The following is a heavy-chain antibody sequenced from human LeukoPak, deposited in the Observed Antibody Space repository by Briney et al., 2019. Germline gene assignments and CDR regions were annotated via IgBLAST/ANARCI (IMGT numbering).Heavy chain of an antibody. Sequence: SETLSLTCTVSGGSISSYYWSWIRQPPGKGLEWIGYIYYSGSTNYNPSLKSRVTISVDTSKNQFSLNLTSVTAADTAVYYCARDSSSGWSSSDYWGQGTLVTVSS. CDR2: IYYSGST. D-gene: IGHD6-19*01. CDR3: ARDSSSGWSSSDY. V-gene: IGHV4-59*12. J-gene: IGHJ4*02. CDR1: GGSISSYY.